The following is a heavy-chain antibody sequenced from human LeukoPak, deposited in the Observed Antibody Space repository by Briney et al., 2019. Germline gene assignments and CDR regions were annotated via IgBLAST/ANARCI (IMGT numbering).Heavy chain of an antibody. CDR1: GYAFTDNF. J-gene: IGHJ4*02. CDR3: ARDGERWLQFEY. V-gene: IGHV1-2*02. D-gene: IGHD5-24*01. Sequence: ASVAVSCTTSGYAFTDNFIHWVRQAPGQGLEWMGWIRPNSGDTRYAEKFEGRVTMTMDTSISTAYMALSRLTSDDTAVYYCARDGERWLQFEYWGQGTLVTVSS. CDR2: IRPNSGDT.